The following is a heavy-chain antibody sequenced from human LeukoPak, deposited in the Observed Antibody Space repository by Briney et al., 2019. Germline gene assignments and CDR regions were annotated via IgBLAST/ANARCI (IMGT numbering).Heavy chain of an antibody. CDR3: AKPVRSLAVAGTWFDY. CDR2: ISYDGSNK. Sequence: GGSLRLSCAASGFTFSSYGMHWVRQAPGKGLEWVAVISYDGSNKYYADSVKGRFTISRDNSKNTLYLQMNSLRAEDTAVYYCAKPVRSLAVAGTWFDYWGQGTLVTVSS. V-gene: IGHV3-30*18. CDR1: GFTFSSYG. J-gene: IGHJ4*02. D-gene: IGHD6-19*01.